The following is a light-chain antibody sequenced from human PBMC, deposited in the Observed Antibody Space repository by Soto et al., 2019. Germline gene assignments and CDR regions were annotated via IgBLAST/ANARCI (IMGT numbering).Light chain of an antibody. CDR3: SSYTTSSTPVV. CDR2: DVS. CDR1: SSDVGSYNY. V-gene: IGLV2-14*01. J-gene: IGLJ2*01. Sequence: QSALTQPASVSGSPGQSITISCTGTSSDVGSYNYVSWYQQYPGKAPKLMIYDVSNRPSGVSYRFSGSKSGNTASLTISGLQAEDEADYYCSSYTTSSTPVVFGGGTKLPVL.